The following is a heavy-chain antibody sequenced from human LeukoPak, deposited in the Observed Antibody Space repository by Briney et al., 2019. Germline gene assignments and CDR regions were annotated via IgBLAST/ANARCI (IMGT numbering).Heavy chain of an antibody. J-gene: IGHJ5*02. V-gene: IGHV3-21*01. CDR2: ITSSSSYI. Sequence: GGSLRLSCAISGFTFSSYEMNWVRQAPGKGLEWVSSITSSSSYIYYADSVKGRFTISRDNAKNSLYLDMSSLRADDTAVYYCARAENSGSGGLDPWGQGTLVTVSS. CDR1: GFTFSSYE. CDR3: ARAENSGSGGLDP. D-gene: IGHD2-15*01.